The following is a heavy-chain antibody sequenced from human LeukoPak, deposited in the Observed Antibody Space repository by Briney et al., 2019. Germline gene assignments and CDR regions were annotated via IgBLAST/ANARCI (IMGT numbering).Heavy chain of an antibody. CDR2: IYYSGST. D-gene: IGHD3-22*01. J-gene: IGHJ4*02. V-gene: IGHV4-59*01. CDR1: GGSISSYY. CDR3: ARDMYYYDSSGPRFDY. Sequence: PSETLSLTCTVSGGSISSYYWTWIRQPPGKGLEWIGYIYYSGSTNYNPSLKSRVTISVDTSKNQFSLKLTSVTAADTAVYYCARDMYYYDSSGPRFDYWGQGTLVTVSS.